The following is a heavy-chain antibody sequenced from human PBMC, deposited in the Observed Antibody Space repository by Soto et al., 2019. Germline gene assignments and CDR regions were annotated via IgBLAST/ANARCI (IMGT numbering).Heavy chain of an antibody. J-gene: IGHJ4*02. D-gene: IGHD3-3*01. V-gene: IGHV3-7*01. CDR2: IKQDGSEK. CDR3: ATIRDDFWSGYYPG. Sequence: PGGSLRLSCAASGFTFSSYWMSWVRQAPGKGLEWVANIKQDGSEKYYVDSVKGRFTISRDNAKNSLYLQMNSLRAEDTAVYYCATIRDDFWSGYYPGWGQGTLVTVSS. CDR1: GFTFSSYW.